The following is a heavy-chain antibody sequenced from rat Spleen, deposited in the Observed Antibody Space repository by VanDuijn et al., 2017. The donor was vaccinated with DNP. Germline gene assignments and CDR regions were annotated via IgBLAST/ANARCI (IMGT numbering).Heavy chain of an antibody. D-gene: IGHD1-9*01. Sequence: EVQLQESGPGLVKPSQSLSLTCSVTGYSITNNYWMGWVRQAPGKGLEWIGAINKDSSTINYTPSLKDKFTISRDSAQNTRYLQMNNLGSDDTAIYYCARTYYGYNYAMDAWGQGTSVTVSS. V-gene: IGHV4-2*01. CDR3: ARTYYGYNYAMDA. J-gene: IGHJ4*01. CDR2: INKDSSTI. CDR1: GYSITNNYW.